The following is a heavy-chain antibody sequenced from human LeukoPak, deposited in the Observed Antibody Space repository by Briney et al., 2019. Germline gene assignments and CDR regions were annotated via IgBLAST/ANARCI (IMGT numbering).Heavy chain of an antibody. Sequence: SETLSLTCAVYGGSFSGYYWSWIRQPPGKGLEWIGEINHSGSTNYNPSLKSRVTISVDTSKNQFSLKLSSVTAADTAVYYCARGSSGDCWGQGTLVTVSS. V-gene: IGHV4-34*01. CDR3: ARGSSGDC. D-gene: IGHD6-19*01. J-gene: IGHJ4*02. CDR1: GGSFSGYY. CDR2: INHSGST.